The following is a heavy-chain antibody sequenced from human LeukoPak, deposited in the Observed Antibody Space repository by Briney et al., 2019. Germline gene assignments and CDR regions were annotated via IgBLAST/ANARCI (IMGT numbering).Heavy chain of an antibody. Sequence: PGGSLRLSCAASGFTFSSYSMNWVRQAPGKGLEWVSSISSSSSYIYYADSVKGRFTISRDNAKNSLYLQMNSLRAEDTAVYYCARAIGWELAQNSENIGYWGQGTLVTVSS. V-gene: IGHV3-21*01. CDR2: ISSSSSYI. D-gene: IGHD1-26*01. CDR3: ARAIGWELAQNSENIGY. J-gene: IGHJ4*02. CDR1: GFTFSSYS.